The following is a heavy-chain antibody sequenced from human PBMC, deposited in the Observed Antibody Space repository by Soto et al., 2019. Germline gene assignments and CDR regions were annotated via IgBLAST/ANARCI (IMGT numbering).Heavy chain of an antibody. CDR2: INAGNGNT. Sequence: QVQLVQSGAEVKKPGASVKVSCKASGYTFTSYAMHWVRQAPGQRLEWMGWINAGNGNTKYSQKFQGRVTITRDTSASTAYMELSSLRSEDTAVYYCARGHHGAWFGELPERHWGQGTLVTVSS. CDR3: ARGHHGAWFGELPERH. J-gene: IGHJ4*02. D-gene: IGHD3-10*01. CDR1: GYTFTSYA. V-gene: IGHV1-3*01.